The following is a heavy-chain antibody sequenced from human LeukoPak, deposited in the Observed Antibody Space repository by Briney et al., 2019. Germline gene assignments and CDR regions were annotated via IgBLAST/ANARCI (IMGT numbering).Heavy chain of an antibody. CDR3: ARGQRNYYGSGSYRDWFDP. Sequence: SETLSLTCAVYGGSFSGYYWSWIRQPPGKGLEWIGEINHSGSTNYNPSLKSRVNISVDTSKNQFSLKLSSVTAADTAVYYCARGQRNYYGSGSYRDWFDPWGQGTLVTVSS. D-gene: IGHD3-10*01. CDR2: INHSGST. V-gene: IGHV4-34*01. CDR1: GGSFSGYY. J-gene: IGHJ5*02.